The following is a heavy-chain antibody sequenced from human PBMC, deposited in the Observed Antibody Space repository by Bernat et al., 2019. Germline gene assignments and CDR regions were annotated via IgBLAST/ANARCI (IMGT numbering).Heavy chain of an antibody. Sequence: EVQLVESGGGLIQPGGSLRLSCAASGFTVSSNYMSWVRQAPGKGLEWVSVIYSGGSTYYADSVKGRFTISRDNSKNTLYLQMNSLRAEDTAVYYCASSHADYYDSSGYPAPGAFDIWGQGTMVTVSS. CDR2: IYSGGST. V-gene: IGHV3-53*01. CDR1: GFTVSSNY. J-gene: IGHJ3*02. CDR3: ASSHADYYDSSGYPAPGAFDI. D-gene: IGHD3-22*01.